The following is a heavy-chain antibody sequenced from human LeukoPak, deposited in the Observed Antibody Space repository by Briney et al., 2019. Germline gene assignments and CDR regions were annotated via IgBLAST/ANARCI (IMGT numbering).Heavy chain of an antibody. Sequence: SETLSLTCAVYGGSLGGYFWSWIRQPPGKGLEWIGEVNHRGGTNYNPSLKSRVTMSVDTSKNQFSLNLRSVTAADTAVYYCARGQFQRDYWGQGTLVTVSS. CDR1: GGSLGGYF. CDR3: ARGQFQRDY. CDR2: VNHRGGT. J-gene: IGHJ4*02. D-gene: IGHD6-25*01. V-gene: IGHV4-34*01.